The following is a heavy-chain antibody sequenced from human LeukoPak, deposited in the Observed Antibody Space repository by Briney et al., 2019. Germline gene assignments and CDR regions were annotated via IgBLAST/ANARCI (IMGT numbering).Heavy chain of an antibody. CDR3: ARAKQGDCSSTSCYFGYYYYYMDV. Sequence: SETLSLTCTVSGGSISSYYWSWIRQPPGKGLEWIGYIYYSGSTNYNPSLKSRATLSVDTSKNQFSLKLSSVTAADTAVYYCARAKQGDCSSTSCYFGYYYYYMDVWGKGTTVTVSS. D-gene: IGHD2-2*01. CDR1: GGSISSYY. CDR2: IYYSGST. J-gene: IGHJ6*03. V-gene: IGHV4-59*01.